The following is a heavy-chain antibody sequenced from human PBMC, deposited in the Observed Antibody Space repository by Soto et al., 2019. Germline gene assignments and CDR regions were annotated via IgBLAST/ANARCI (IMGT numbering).Heavy chain of an antibody. CDR3: ARGDFYGGYESDY. CDR2: INHSGST. V-gene: IGHV4-34*01. Sequence: PSETLSLTCAVYGGSFSGYYWSWIRQPPGKGLEWIGEINHSGSTNYNPSLKSRVTISVDTSKNQFSLKLSSVTAADTAVYFCARGDFYGGYESDYWGQGTLVTVSS. J-gene: IGHJ4*02. D-gene: IGHD5-12*01. CDR1: GGSFSGYY.